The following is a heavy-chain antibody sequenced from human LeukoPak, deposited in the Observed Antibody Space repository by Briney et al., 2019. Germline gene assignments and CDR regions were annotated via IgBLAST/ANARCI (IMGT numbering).Heavy chain of an antibody. V-gene: IGHV1-8*01. D-gene: IGHD3-3*01. CDR1: GYTFTSYD. Sequence: ASVKVSCKASGYTFTSYDINWVRQATGQGLEWMGWMNPNSGNTGYAQKFQGRVTMTRNTSISTAYMELSSLRSEDTAVYYCARGDHYDFWSGYYRPSGYYFDYWGQGTLVTVSS. CDR2: MNPNSGNT. CDR3: ARGDHYDFWSGYYRPSGYYFDY. J-gene: IGHJ4*02.